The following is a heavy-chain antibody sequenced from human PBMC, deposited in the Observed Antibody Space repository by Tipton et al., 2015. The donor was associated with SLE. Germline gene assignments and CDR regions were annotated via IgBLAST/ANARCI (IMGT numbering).Heavy chain of an antibody. CDR1: GFSFSSFE. D-gene: IGHD6-19*01. CDR2: TNSGGGT. V-gene: IGHV3-53*01. J-gene: IGHJ4*02. CDR3: AKVQYSSGSYFFDY. Sequence: SLRLSCAASGFSFSSFEMNWVRQAPGKGLEWVSSTNSGGGTYYADSVKGRFTISRDNSKNTLYLQMDSLRAEDTAVYFCAKVQYSSGSYFFDYWGQGTLVTVSS.